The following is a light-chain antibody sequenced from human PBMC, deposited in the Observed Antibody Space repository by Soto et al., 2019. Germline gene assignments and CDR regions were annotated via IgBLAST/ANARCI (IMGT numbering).Light chain of an antibody. Sequence: QSVLTQPPSVSAAPGQKVTISCSGSSSNIGSNYVSWYQQLPGTAPKLLIYDNGKRPSGIPDRFSGSQSGTSATLGITVLQTGDEADYYCGTWDNSLSAVFGGGTKLTVL. V-gene: IGLV1-51*01. CDR3: GTWDNSLSAV. CDR2: DNG. CDR1: SSNIGSNY. J-gene: IGLJ2*01.